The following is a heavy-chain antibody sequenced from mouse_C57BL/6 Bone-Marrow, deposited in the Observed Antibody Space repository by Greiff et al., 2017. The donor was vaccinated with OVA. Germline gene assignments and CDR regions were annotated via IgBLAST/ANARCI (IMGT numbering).Heavy chain of an antibody. V-gene: IGHV1-54*01. CDR1: GYAFTNYL. CDR3: ARSDYGSSLAWFAY. J-gene: IGHJ3*01. D-gene: IGHD1-1*01. CDR2: INPGSGGT. Sequence: VKVVESGAELVRPGTSVKVSCKASGYAFTNYLIEWVKQRPGQGLEWIGVINPGSGGTNYNEKFKGKATLTADKSSSTAYMQLSSLTSEDSAVYFCARSDYGSSLAWFAYWGQGTLVTVSA.